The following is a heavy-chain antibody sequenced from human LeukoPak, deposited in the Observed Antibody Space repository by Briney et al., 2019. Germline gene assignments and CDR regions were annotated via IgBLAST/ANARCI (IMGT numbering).Heavy chain of an antibody. J-gene: IGHJ4*02. D-gene: IGHD1-26*01. Sequence: ASVKVSCKASGYTFTGYYMHWVRQAPGQGLEWMGWINPNSGGTNYAQKFQGRVTMTRDTSISTAYMELSRLRSDDTAVYYCARSLYSGSYYRFGYWGQGTLVTVSS. V-gene: IGHV1-2*02. CDR2: INPNSGGT. CDR1: GYTFTGYY. CDR3: ARSLYSGSYYRFGY.